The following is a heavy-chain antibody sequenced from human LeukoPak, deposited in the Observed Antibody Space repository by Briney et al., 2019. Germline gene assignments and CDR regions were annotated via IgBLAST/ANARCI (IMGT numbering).Heavy chain of an antibody. D-gene: IGHD6-13*01. CDR1: GYTFTGYY. CDR3: ARDSWYSSSLGRAGRIDYYYYYGMDV. J-gene: IGHJ6*02. CDR2: INPNSGGT. V-gene: IGHV1-2*02. Sequence: GASVKVSCKSSGYTFTGYYMHWVRQAPGQGLEWMGWINPNSGGTNYAQKFQGRVTMTRDTSISTAYMELSRLRSDDTAVYYCARDSWYSSSLGRAGRIDYYYYYGMDVWGQGTTVTVSS.